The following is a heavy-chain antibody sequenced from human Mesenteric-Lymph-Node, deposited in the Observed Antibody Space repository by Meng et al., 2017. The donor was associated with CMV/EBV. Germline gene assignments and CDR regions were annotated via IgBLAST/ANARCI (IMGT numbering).Heavy chain of an antibody. Sequence: GGSLKISCAASGFTFSDSWMTWVRHAPGKGLEWVANISPDGSLKYYMDSVKGRFIISRDNAKNSLYLHLNTLRAEDMAIYYCAKSGRTFAYCGPGTLVTVSS. CDR2: ISPDGSLK. V-gene: IGHV3-7*01. J-gene: IGHJ4*02. CDR3: AKSGRTFAY. D-gene: IGHD1-1*01. CDR1: GFTFSDSW.